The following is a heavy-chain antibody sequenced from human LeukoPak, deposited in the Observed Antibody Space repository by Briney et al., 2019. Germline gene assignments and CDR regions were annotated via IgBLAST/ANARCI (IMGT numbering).Heavy chain of an antibody. CDR1: GGSISSGDYY. J-gene: IGHJ6*02. V-gene: IGHV4-30-4*01. CDR2: IYYSGST. Sequence: PSETLSLTCTVSGGSISSGDYYWSWIRQPPGKGLEWIGYIYYSGSTYYNPSLKSRVTTSIDTSKNQFSLKMSSVTAADTAVYYCARQSIEYDYYYGMDVWGQGTTVTVSS. D-gene: IGHD6-6*01. CDR3: ARQSIEYDYYYGMDV.